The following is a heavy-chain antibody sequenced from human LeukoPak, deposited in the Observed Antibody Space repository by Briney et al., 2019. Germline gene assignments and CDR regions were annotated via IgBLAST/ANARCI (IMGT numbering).Heavy chain of an antibody. J-gene: IGHJ3*02. D-gene: IGHD3-10*01. CDR1: GFTFSSYS. Sequence: GGSLRLSCAASGFTFSSYSMNWVRQAPGKGLEWVSSISSSSSYIYYADSVKGRFTISRDNAKNSLYLQMNSLRAEDTAVYYCASIAYYYGSGSPDAFDIWGQGTMVTVSS. V-gene: IGHV3-21*01. CDR2: ISSSSSYI. CDR3: ASIAYYYGSGSPDAFDI.